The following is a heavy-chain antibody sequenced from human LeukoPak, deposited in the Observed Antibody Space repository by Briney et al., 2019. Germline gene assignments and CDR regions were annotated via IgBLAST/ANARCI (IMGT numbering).Heavy chain of an antibody. V-gene: IGHV3-74*01. CDR3: ARRIAVAGNFDY. D-gene: IGHD6-19*01. Sequence: GGSLRLSRAASGFTFSSYWMLWVRQAPGKGLVWVSRINSDGSSTSYAGSVKGRFTISRDNAKNTLYLQMNSLRAEDTAVYYCARRIAVAGNFDYWGQGTLVTVSS. J-gene: IGHJ4*02. CDR1: GFTFSSYW. CDR2: INSDGSST.